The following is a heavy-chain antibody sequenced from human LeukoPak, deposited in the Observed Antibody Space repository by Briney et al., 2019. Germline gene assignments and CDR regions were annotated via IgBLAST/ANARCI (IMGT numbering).Heavy chain of an antibody. D-gene: IGHD3-16*02. CDR1: RYTFTGYY. V-gene: IGHV1-2*02. J-gene: IGHJ4*02. CDR2: INPNSGGT. Sequence: ASVKVSCKASRYTFTGYYMHWVRQAPGQGLEWMGWINPNSGGTNYAQKFQGRVTMTRDTSIGTAYMELSRLRSDDTAVYYCARDFVWGSYRIDYWGQGTLVTVSS. CDR3: ARDFVWGSYRIDY.